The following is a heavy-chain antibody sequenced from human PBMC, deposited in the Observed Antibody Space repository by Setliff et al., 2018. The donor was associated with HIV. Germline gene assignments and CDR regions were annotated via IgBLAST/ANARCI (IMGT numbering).Heavy chain of an antibody. D-gene: IGHD3-22*01. CDR3: ARGRLYYDTSGYYFYYFDY. V-gene: IGHV4-34*01. Sequence: SETLSLTCAVYGGSFSGYYWSWIRQPPGKGLEWIGEINHSGSTNYNPSLKSRVTISEDTSKDQFSLELSSVTAADTAVYYCARGRLYYDTSGYYFYYFDYWGQGTLVTVSS. J-gene: IGHJ4*02. CDR2: INHSGST. CDR1: GGSFSGYY.